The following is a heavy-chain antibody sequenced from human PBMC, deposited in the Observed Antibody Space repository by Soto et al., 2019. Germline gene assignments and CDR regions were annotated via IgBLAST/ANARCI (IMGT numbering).Heavy chain of an antibody. Sequence: GVLSISCAPPGVTFSSYAMSWVRQAPRKGLEWVPAISGSGVSSYYADSVKGRFTISRDNSKNTLYLQMNSLRAEDTAVYYCAKDLTTMTSYYFDYWGQGTLVTVSS. CDR2: ISGSGVSS. CDR3: AKDLTTMTSYYFDY. V-gene: IGHV3-23*01. D-gene: IGHD4-17*01. CDR1: GVTFSSYA. J-gene: IGHJ4*02.